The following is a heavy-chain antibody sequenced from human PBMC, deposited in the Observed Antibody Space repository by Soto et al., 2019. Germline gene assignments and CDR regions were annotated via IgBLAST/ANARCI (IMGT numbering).Heavy chain of an antibody. CDR1: GFTFSNYG. CDR2: IWYDGSNK. CDR3: AGLSLVYSSGWYYFDY. D-gene: IGHD6-19*01. Sequence: GGSLRLSCAASGFTFSNYGMHWVRQAPGKGLEWVAAIWYDGSNKYYADSVKGRFTISRDISKNTLYLQMNSLRAEDTAVYYCAGLSLVYSSGWYYFDYWGQGALVTVSS. V-gene: IGHV3-33*01. J-gene: IGHJ4*02.